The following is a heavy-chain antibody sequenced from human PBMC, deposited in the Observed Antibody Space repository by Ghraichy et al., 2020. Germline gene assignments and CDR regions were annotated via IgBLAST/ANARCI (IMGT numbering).Heavy chain of an antibody. CDR3: ASWCRYSSSWCLDY. D-gene: IGHD6-13*01. V-gene: IGHV3-74*01. J-gene: IGHJ4*02. CDR1: GFTFSSYW. CDR2: INSDGSST. Sequence: SCAASGFTFSSYWMHWVRQAPGKGLVWVSRINSDGSSTSYADSVKGRFTISRDNAKNTLYLQMNSLRAEDTAVYYCASWCRYSSSWCLDYWGQGTLVTVSS.